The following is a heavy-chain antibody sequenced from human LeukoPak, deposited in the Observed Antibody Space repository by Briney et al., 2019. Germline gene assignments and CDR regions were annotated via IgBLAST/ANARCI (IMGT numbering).Heavy chain of an antibody. CDR1: VYTFTSCY. D-gene: IGHD4-23*01. V-gene: IGHV1-46*01. CDR3: ARDLYGGNSGLFDY. CDR2: INPSGGST. Sequence: ASVNVSCKASVYTFTSCYMHWVRQAPAQGLEWMGIINPSGGSTSYAQKFKGRVNMTRDTSTITVYMELSSLRSVDTAVYHCARDLYGGNSGLFDYWGQGTLVTVSS. J-gene: IGHJ4*02.